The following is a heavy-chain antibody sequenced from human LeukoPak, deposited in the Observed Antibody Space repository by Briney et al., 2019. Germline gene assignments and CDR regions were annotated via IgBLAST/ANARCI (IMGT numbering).Heavy chain of an antibody. V-gene: IGHV1-46*01. CDR3: ARRRHTVTGFDY. Sequence: ASVKVSCKASGYTFTSYYMHWVRQAPGRGLEWMGIINPSGGSTSYAQKFQGRVTMTRDTSTSTVYMELSSLRSEDSAVYYCARRRHTVTGFDYWGQGTLVTVSS. D-gene: IGHD4-11*01. CDR1: GYTFTSYY. J-gene: IGHJ4*02. CDR2: INPSGGST.